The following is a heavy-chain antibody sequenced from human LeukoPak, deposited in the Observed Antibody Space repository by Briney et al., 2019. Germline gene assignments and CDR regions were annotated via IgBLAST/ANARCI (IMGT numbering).Heavy chain of an antibody. J-gene: IGHJ3*02. CDR1: GFTFSDYY. D-gene: IGHD3-22*01. Sequence: GGSLRLSCAASGFTFSDYYMSWIRQAPGKGLEWVSYISSSGSTIYYADSVKGRFTISRDNAKNSLYLQMNSLRAEYTAVYYCARNYYYDSSGPWTKTRPGAFDIWGQGTMVTVSS. V-gene: IGHV3-11*04. CDR3: ARNYYYDSSGPWTKTRPGAFDI. CDR2: ISSSGSTI.